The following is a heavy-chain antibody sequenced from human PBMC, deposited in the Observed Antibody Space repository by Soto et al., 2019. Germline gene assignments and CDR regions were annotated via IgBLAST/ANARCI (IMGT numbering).Heavy chain of an antibody. CDR1: GGSSISGGYY. Sequence: SETLSLTCTVSGGSSISGGYYWSWIRQHPGKGLEWIGYIYYSGSTYYNPSLKSRVTISVDTSKNQFSLKLSSVTAADTAVYYCARDKSDSIDNWGQGTLVNVSS. V-gene: IGHV4-31*03. CDR2: IYYSGST. CDR3: ARDKSDSIDN. J-gene: IGHJ4*02.